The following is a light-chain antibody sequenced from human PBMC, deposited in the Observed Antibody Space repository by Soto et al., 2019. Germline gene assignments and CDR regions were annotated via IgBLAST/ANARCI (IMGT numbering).Light chain of an antibody. Sequence: EIVMTQTPLSLSVTPGQSASISCRSSQTLLHSNGKSYLYWYLQKAGQAPQLLIYEVSKRFSGVPDRFSGSGAGTDFTLKISRVEAEDVGVYYCLQRLRFPLTFGGGTKVEIK. CDR2: EVS. J-gene: IGKJ4*01. V-gene: IGKV2D-29*01. CDR1: QTLLHSNGKSY. CDR3: LQRLRFPLT.